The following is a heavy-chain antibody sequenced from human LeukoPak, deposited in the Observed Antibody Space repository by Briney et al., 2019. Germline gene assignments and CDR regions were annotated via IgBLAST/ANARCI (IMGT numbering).Heavy chain of an antibody. V-gene: IGHV3-30*18. CDR3: AKAPPDGYNTYYYYYGMDV. CDR1: GFTSSSYG. D-gene: IGHD5-24*01. CDR2: ISYDGSNK. Sequence: GRSLRLSCAASGFTSSSYGMHWVRQAPGKGLEWVAVISYDGSNKYYADSVKGRFTISRDNSKNTLYLQMNSLRAEDTAVYYCAKAPPDGYNTYYYYYGMDVWGQGTTVTVSS. J-gene: IGHJ6*02.